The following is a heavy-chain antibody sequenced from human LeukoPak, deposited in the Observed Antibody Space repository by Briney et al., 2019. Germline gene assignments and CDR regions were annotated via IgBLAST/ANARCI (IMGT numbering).Heavy chain of an antibody. CDR2: IYYTGST. D-gene: IGHD7-27*01. V-gene: IGHV4-59*08. CDR1: GGSISSYY. Sequence: SETLSLTCTVSGGSISSYYWSWIRQPPGKGLECIGYIYYTGSTNYNPSLKSRVTISVDTSKNQFSLKLSSVTAADTAVYYCARFRTGDALDIWGQGTMVTVSS. J-gene: IGHJ3*02. CDR3: ARFRTGDALDI.